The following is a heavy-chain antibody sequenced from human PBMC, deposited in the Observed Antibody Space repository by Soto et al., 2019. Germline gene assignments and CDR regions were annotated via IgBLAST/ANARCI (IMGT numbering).Heavy chain of an antibody. CDR1: GFTFSNSA. J-gene: IGHJ4*02. Sequence: QVQLVESGGGVVQPGRSLRLSCAASGFTFSNSAMHWVRQAPGKGLEWVAVISCAGTSXYYADSVKGRFTISRDNSKXXXXXXXXXXXXXXXXXXXXXXXXXHDDNEYYTFDYWGQGTLVTVSS. D-gene: IGHD3-3*01. CDR3: XXXXXHDDNEYYTFDY. CDR2: ISCAGTSX. V-gene: IGHV3-30-3*01.